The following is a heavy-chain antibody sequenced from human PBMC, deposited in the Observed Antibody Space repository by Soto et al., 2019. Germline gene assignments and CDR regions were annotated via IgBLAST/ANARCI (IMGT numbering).Heavy chain of an antibody. CDR2: TYYRSKWYY. D-gene: IGHD1-26*01. V-gene: IGHV6-1*01. J-gene: IGHJ4*01. Sequence: PQQSLSLPGAITGENVSSKSAGGRWVQQYQSRGLEWLGRTYYRSKWYYEYAVSVRGRITINPDTSKNQYSLQLNSVTPEDTAVYFCARGEQYSGRIFDYWGQGNLVTVSS. CDR1: GENVSSKSAG. CDR3: ARGEQYSGRIFDY.